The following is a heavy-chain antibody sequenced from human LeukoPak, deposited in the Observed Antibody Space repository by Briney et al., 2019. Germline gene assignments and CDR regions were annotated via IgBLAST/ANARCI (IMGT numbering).Heavy chain of an antibody. CDR1: GYTFTGYY. J-gene: IGHJ4*02. CDR3: ARDSGAGTLPFDY. CDR2: INPNSGGT. Sequence: GASVKVSCKASGYTFTGYYMHWVRQAPGQGLEWMGWINPNSGGTNYAQKFQGWVTMTRDTSISTAYMELSRLRSDDTAVYYCARDSGAGTLPFDYWGQGTLVTVSS. D-gene: IGHD6-13*01. V-gene: IGHV1-2*04.